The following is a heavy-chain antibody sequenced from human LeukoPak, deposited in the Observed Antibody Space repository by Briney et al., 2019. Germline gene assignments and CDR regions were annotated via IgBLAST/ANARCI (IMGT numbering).Heavy chain of an antibody. CDR2: ISSGGTTI. J-gene: IGHJ4*02. Sequence: GGSLRLSCAASGFTFSSFEMNWVRQAPGKGLEWVSYISSGGTTIYYADSVKGRLTISRDNAKNSLYLQMNSLRAEDTAVYYCARDGGYSYGSFDYWGQGTLVTVSS. D-gene: IGHD5-18*01. CDR3: ARDGGYSYGSFDY. CDR1: GFTFSSFE. V-gene: IGHV3-48*03.